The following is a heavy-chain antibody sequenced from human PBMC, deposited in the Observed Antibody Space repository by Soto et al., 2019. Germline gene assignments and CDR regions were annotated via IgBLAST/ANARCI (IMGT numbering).Heavy chain of an antibody. CDR2: IYYSGST. Sequence: SETLSLTCTASGGSISSYYWSWIRQPPGKGLEWIGYIYYSGSTNYNPSLKSRVTISVDTSKNQFSLKLSSVTAADTAVYYCARGYSYGAAFDYWGQGTLVTVSS. V-gene: IGHV4-59*01. CDR3: ARGYSYGAAFDY. CDR1: GGSISSYY. J-gene: IGHJ4*02. D-gene: IGHD5-18*01.